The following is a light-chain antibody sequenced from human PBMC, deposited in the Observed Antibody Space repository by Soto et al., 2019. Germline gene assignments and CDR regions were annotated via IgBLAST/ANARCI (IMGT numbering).Light chain of an antibody. CDR2: LNSDGSH. V-gene: IGLV4-69*01. CDR1: SGHSSYG. CDR3: QTWGAGILVV. J-gene: IGLJ2*01. Sequence: QPVLTQSPSASASLGASVKLTCKLSSGHSSYGIAWHQQQPEKGPRYLMKLNSDGSHTKGDGIPDRFSGSSSGTERYLTISSLQSEDEADYFCQTWGAGILVVFGGGTKLTVL.